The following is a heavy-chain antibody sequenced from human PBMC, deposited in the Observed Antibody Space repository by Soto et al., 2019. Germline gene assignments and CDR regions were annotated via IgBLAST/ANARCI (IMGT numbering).Heavy chain of an antibody. CDR2: IWYDGSNK. CDR1: GFTLSSYG. V-gene: IGHV3-33*01. Sequence: GGSLRLSCAASGFTLSSYGMHWVRQARGKGLEWVAVIWYDGSNKYYADSVKGRFTISRDNSKNTLYLQMNSLRAEDTAVYYCARGLAQKYGINGLAPWGQGARVT. J-gene: IGHJ5*02. CDR3: ARGLAQKYGINGLAP. D-gene: IGHD2-21*01.